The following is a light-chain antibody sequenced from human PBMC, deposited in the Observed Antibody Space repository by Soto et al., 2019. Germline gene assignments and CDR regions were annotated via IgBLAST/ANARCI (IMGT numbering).Light chain of an antibody. J-gene: IGKJ1*01. V-gene: IGKV3-20*01. CDR2: GAS. CDR3: QQDGSSPRA. Sequence: EIVLTQSPGTLSLSPGERATLSCRASQSVSSSYLAWYQQKPGQARRLLIYGASSRATGIPDRFSGSGSGTDFTLTISRLEPEDFAVYYCQQDGSSPRAFGQGTKVEVK. CDR1: QSVSSSY.